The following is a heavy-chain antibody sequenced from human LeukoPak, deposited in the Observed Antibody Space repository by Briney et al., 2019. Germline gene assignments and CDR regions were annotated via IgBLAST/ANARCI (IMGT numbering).Heavy chain of an antibody. CDR1: GFTFDDYA. V-gene: IGHV3-9*01. CDR3: AKATSRGYSYGPDAFDI. CDR2: ISWNSGSI. D-gene: IGHD5-18*01. Sequence: QPGGSLRLSCAASGFTFDDYAMHWVRQAPGKGLEWVSGISWNSGSIGYADSVKGRFTISRDNAKNSLYLQMNSLRLEDTALYYCAKATSRGYSYGPDAFDIWGQGTMVTVSS. J-gene: IGHJ3*02.